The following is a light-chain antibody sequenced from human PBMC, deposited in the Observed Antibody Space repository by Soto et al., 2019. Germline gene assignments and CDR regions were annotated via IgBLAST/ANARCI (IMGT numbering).Light chain of an antibody. J-gene: IGLJ1*01. V-gene: IGLV1-40*01. CDR2: GNS. CDR3: QSYDSSLSEV. CDR1: SSNIGAGYD. Sequence: QSVLTQPPSVSGAPGQRVTISCTGSSSNIGAGYDVHWYQQLPGTAPKLLIYGNSNRPSGVPDRFSGSTSGTSASLAITGLQAEDEADYYCQSYDSSLSEVFGTGTKVTVL.